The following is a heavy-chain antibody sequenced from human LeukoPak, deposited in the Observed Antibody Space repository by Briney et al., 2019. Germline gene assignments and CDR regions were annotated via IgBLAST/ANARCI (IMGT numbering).Heavy chain of an antibody. Sequence: SETLSLTCTVSGGSISSSSYYWGWIRQPPGKGLEWIGSIYYSGSTYYNPSLKSRVTISVDTSKNQFSLKLSSVTAADTAVYYCARVVYSSSFFAFDIWGQGTMVTVSS. CDR2: IYYSGST. J-gene: IGHJ3*02. D-gene: IGHD6-13*01. CDR1: GGSISSSSYY. CDR3: ARVVYSSSFFAFDI. V-gene: IGHV4-39*07.